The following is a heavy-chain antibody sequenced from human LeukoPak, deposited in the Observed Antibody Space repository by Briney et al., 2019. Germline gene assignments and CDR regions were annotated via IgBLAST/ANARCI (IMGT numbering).Heavy chain of an antibody. V-gene: IGHV1-2*02. J-gene: IGHJ4*02. CDR3: ARDVYGDYVSNFDY. CDR2: INPNSGGT. CDR1: GYTFTGYY. Sequence: GASVKVSCKASGYTFTGYYMHWVRQAPGQGLEWMGWINPNSGGTNYAQKFQGRATMTRDTSISTAYMELSRLRTDDTAVYYCARDVYGDYVSNFDYWGQGTLVTVSS. D-gene: IGHD4-17*01.